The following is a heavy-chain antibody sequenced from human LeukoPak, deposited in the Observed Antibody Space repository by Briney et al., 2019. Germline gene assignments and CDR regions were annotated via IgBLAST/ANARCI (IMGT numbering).Heavy chain of an antibody. Sequence: ASVKVSCKASGYTFTGYYMHWVRQAPGQGLEWMGWINPNSGGTHYAQKFQGWVTMTRDTSINTAYMELSRLRSDDTAIYYCARGSSIVTSTIDWFDPWGQGALVAVSS. CDR3: ARGSSIVTSTIDWFDP. CDR2: INPNSGGT. D-gene: IGHD6-6*01. V-gene: IGHV1-2*04. CDR1: GYTFTGYY. J-gene: IGHJ5*02.